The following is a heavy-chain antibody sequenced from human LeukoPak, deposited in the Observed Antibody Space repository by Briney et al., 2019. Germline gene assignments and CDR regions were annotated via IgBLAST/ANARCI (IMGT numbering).Heavy chain of an antibody. CDR3: ARASSGYYWDFDY. Sequence: SETLSLICTVSGDSISSYNYFWGWIRQPPGKGLEWIGSIYYRGNTYYNPSLKSRATISADTSKNQFSLKVTSVTAADTAVYYCARASSGYYWDFDYWGQGTLVTVSS. J-gene: IGHJ4*02. CDR1: GDSISSYNYF. V-gene: IGHV4-39*01. CDR2: IYYRGNT. D-gene: IGHD3-22*01.